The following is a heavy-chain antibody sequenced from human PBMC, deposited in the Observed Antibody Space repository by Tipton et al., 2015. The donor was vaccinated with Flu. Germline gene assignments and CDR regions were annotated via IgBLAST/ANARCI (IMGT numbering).Heavy chain of an antibody. CDR2: IKQDGSVK. D-gene: IGHD6-6*01. V-gene: IGHV3-7*01. Sequence: SLRLSCAASGFTFSSYWMSWVRQAPGKGLEWVANIKQDGSVKYYVDSVKGRFTISRDNTRDSLYLQLTSLRGDDTAVYYCARIGYSSSSIDYWGQGTLVTVSS. CDR3: ARIGYSSSSIDY. J-gene: IGHJ4*02. CDR1: GFTFSSYW.